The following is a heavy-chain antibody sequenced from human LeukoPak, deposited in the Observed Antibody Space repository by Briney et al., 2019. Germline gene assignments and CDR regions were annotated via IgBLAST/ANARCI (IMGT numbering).Heavy chain of an antibody. CDR3: ARHPHYGSGSYRNYNWFDP. V-gene: IGHV4-30-4*08. D-gene: IGHD3-10*01. CDR1: GGSISSGDYY. Sequence: PSQTLSLTCTVSGGSISSGDYYWSWIRQPPGKGLEWIGYIYYSGSTYYNPSLKSRVTISVDTSKNQFSLKLSSVTAADTAVYYCARHPHYGSGSYRNYNWFDPWGQGTLVTVSS. CDR2: IYYSGST. J-gene: IGHJ5*02.